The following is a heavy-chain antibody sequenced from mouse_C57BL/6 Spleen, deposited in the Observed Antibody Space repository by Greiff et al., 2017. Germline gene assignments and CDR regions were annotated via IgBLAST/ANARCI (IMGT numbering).Heavy chain of an antibody. Sequence: EVMLVESGGGLVQPGGSMKLSCAASGFTFSDAWMDWVRQSPEKGLEWVAEIRNKANNHATYYAESVKGRFTISRDDSKSSVYLQMNSLRAEDTGIYYCTREGGIYYDYGYAMDYWGQGTSVTVSS. V-gene: IGHV6-6*01. CDR1: GFTFSDAW. CDR2: IRNKANNHAT. J-gene: IGHJ4*01. D-gene: IGHD2-4*01. CDR3: TREGGIYYDYGYAMDY.